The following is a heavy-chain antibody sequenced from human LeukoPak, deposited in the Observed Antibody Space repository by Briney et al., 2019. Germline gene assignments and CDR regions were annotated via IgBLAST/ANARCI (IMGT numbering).Heavy chain of an antibody. CDR3: ARRITIFGVVNYFDY. Sequence: GESLKISCMGSGYSFTSYWIGWVRQMPGKGLEWMGIIYPGDSDTRYSPSFQGQVTISADKSISTAYLQWSSLKASDTAMYYCARRITIFGVVNYFDYWGQGTLVTVSS. CDR1: GYSFTSYW. V-gene: IGHV5-51*01. D-gene: IGHD3-3*01. CDR2: IYPGDSDT. J-gene: IGHJ4*02.